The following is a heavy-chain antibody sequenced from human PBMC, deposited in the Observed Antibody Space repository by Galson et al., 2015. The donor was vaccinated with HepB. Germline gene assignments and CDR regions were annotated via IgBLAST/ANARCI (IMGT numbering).Heavy chain of an antibody. V-gene: IGHV3-33*01. J-gene: IGHJ6*02. D-gene: IGHD3-10*01. Sequence: SLRLSCAASGFTFSSYGMHWVRQAPGKGLEWVAVIWYDGSNKYYADSVKGRFTISRDNSKNTLYLQMNSLRAEDTAVYYCARDRGMTNYYYYGMDVWGQGTTVTVSS. CDR3: ARDRGMTNYYYYGMDV. CDR2: IWYDGSNK. CDR1: GFTFSSYG.